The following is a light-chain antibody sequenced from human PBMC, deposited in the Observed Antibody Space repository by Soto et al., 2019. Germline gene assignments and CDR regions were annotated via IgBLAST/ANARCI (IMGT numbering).Light chain of an antibody. V-gene: IGKV1-12*01. Sequence: DIQMTQSPSFVSASIGDRVTITCRASQGIGSWLAWYQQVPGRAPRLLIFPASPFESGVSSRFRGSGSGTDLTHTITILHPEDFETYFCLQENNSPVTFGEGTKVE. J-gene: IGKJ4*01. CDR2: PAS. CDR3: LQENNSPVT. CDR1: QGIGSW.